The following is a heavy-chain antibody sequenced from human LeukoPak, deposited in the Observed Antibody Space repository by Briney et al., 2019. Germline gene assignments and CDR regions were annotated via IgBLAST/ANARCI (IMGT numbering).Heavy chain of an antibody. Sequence: PGGSLRLSCAASGFTFSSYSMNWVRQAPGKGLEWVSSISSSSSSIYYADSVKGRFTISRDNAKNSLYLQMNSLGPEDTAVYYCARGPAYGSGSLIDYWGQGTLVTVSS. CDR2: ISSSSSSI. CDR1: GFTFSSYS. D-gene: IGHD3-10*01. J-gene: IGHJ4*02. V-gene: IGHV3-21*01. CDR3: ARGPAYGSGSLIDY.